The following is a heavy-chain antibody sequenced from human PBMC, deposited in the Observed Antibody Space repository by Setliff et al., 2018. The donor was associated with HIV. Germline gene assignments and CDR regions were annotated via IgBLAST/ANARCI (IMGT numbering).Heavy chain of an antibody. CDR1: GYRFNTYG. CDR3: VRGVTRDISGYYRDEYFQH. CDR2: ISPYNGDT. V-gene: IGHV1-18*01. Sequence: GASVMVSCKASGYRFNTYGISWVRQAPGQGLEWMGWISPYNGDTRFAQSLQGRVTLTTDTSTNTAYMEMRTLRSDDTAVYYCVRGVTRDISGYYRDEYFQHWGQGTPVTVSS. J-gene: IGHJ1*01. D-gene: IGHD3-22*01.